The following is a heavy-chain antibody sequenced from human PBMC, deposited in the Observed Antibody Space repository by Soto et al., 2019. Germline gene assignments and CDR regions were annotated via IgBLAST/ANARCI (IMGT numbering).Heavy chain of an antibody. CDR3: ARKTTVDAFDI. J-gene: IGHJ3*02. CDR2: ISSSSSYI. CDR1: GFTFSSYS. V-gene: IGHV3-21*01. Sequence: SCAASGFTFSSYSMNWVRQAPGKGLEWVSSISSSSSYIYYADSVKGRFTISRDNAKNSLYLQMNSLRAEDTAVYYCARKTTVDAFDIWGQGTMVTVSS. D-gene: IGHD4-17*01.